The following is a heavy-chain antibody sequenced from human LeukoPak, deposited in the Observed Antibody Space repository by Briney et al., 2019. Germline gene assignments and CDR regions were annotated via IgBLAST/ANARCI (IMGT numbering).Heavy chain of an antibody. CDR2: IYSGGKT. D-gene: IGHD3-22*01. J-gene: IGHJ4*02. CDR1: GFTVSSNY. CDR3: ARGVANSYDSSGYQN. Sequence: GGSLRLSCAASGFTVSSNYMSWVRQAPGKGLEWVSVIYSGGKTHYADSVKGRFTISRDNSKNTLYLQMNSLRAEDTAVYYCARGVANSYDSSGYQNWGQGTLVTVSS. V-gene: IGHV3-53*01.